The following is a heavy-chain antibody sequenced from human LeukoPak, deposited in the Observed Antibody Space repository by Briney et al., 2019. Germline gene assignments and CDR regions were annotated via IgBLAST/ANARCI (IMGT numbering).Heavy chain of an antibody. CDR3: ARRPDCSSTSCYPNWFDL. D-gene: IGHD2-2*01. CDR2: IYYSGST. J-gene: IGHJ5*02. CDR1: GGSISSSSYY. Sequence: PSETLSLTCTVSGGSISSSSYYWGWIRQPPGKGLEWIGSIYYSGSTYYNPSLKSRVTISVDTSKNQFSLKVSSVAAADTAVYYCARRPDCSSTSCYPNWFDLWGQGTLVTVSS. V-gene: IGHV4-39*01.